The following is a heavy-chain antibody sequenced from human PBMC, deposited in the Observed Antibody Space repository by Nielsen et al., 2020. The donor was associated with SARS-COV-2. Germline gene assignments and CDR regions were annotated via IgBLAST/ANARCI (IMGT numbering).Heavy chain of an antibody. CDR1: GFTFSAYG. Sequence: GGSLRLSCAASGFTFSAYGMHWVRQTPANGLEWVAVISYDAVNVDYADSVKGRFTISRDNSKNTLYLQMNSLRAEDTAVYYCARDAPLDYWGQGTLVTVSS. CDR2: ISYDAVNV. CDR3: ARDAPLDY. V-gene: IGHV3-30*03. J-gene: IGHJ4*02.